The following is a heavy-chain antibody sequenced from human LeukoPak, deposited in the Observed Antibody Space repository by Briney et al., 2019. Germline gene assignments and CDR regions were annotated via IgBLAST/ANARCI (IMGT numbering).Heavy chain of an antibody. Sequence: PSETLSLTCTVSGGSISRYYWSWIRQPAGKGLEWIGRIYTSGSTNYNPSLKSRVTISVDTSKNQFSLKLSSVTAADTAVYYCARYYCSGGSCYSDYWGQGTLVTVSS. J-gene: IGHJ4*02. V-gene: IGHV4-4*07. CDR1: GGSISRYY. CDR2: IYTSGST. D-gene: IGHD2-15*01. CDR3: ARYYCSGGSCYSDY.